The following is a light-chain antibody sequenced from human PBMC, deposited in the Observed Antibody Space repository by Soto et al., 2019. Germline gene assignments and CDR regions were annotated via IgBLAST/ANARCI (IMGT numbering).Light chain of an antibody. V-gene: IGKV1-39*01. CDR3: QQTYSTPPLS. CDR1: QSVTTY. CDR2: VAS. Sequence: DIRMTQSPSSLSASVGDRVTITCRASQSVTTYLNWYQQKPGKAPKLLIYVASTLQSGVPSRFSGSGSGTDFALTISSLQPEDSATYFCQQTYSTPPLSFGGGNRIEIK. J-gene: IGKJ4*01.